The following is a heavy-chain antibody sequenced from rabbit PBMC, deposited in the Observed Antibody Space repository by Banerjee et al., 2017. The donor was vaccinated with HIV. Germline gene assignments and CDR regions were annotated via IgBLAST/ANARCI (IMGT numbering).Heavy chain of an antibody. Sequence: QLKETGGGLVQPGGSLTLSCSASGFSLSSYYMGWVRQAPGKGLEWIGIIYAGTGSADYANWVSGRFTISSDNAQNTVDLRMNSLTAADTATYFCARAPSVSGSVYLIPYYFNLWGPGTLVTVS. CDR1: GFSLSSYY. D-gene: IGHD1-1*01. V-gene: IGHV1S7*01. J-gene: IGHJ4*01. CDR2: IYAGTGSA. CDR3: ARAPSVSGSVYLIPYYFNL.